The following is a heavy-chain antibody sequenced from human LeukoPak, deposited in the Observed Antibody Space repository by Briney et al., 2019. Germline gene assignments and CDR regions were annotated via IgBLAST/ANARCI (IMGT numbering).Heavy chain of an antibody. CDR1: GYTFTGYY. Sequence: GASVKVSCKASGYTFTGYYMHWVRQAPGQGLEWMGWINPNSGGTNYAQKFQGRVTMTRDTSISTAYMELSRLRSDDTAVYYCARGDTVVVPAAILDYWGQGTLVTVS. D-gene: IGHD2-2*01. J-gene: IGHJ4*02. CDR3: ARGDTVVVPAAILDY. CDR2: INPNSGGT. V-gene: IGHV1-2*02.